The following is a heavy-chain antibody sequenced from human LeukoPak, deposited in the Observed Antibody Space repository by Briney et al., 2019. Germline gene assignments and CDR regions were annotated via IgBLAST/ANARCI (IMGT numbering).Heavy chain of an antibody. J-gene: IGHJ5*02. CDR3: AKDRRSSGPYNWFDP. CDR1: GFTFSSYG. D-gene: IGHD3-22*01. V-gene: IGHV3-30*02. CDR2: IRYDGINK. Sequence: GGSLRLSCAASGFTFSSYGMHWVRQAPGKGLEWVAFIRYDGINKCYADSVRGRFTISRDNSKNTLYLQMNRLRAEDTAIYYCAKDRRSSGPYNWFDPWGQGTLVTVSS.